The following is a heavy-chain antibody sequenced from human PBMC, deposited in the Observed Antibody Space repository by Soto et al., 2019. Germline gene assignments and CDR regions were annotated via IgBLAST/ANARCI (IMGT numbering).Heavy chain of an antibody. D-gene: IGHD3-10*01. V-gene: IGHV6-1*01. CDR1: GDSVSSDITS. CDR3: ARGNALDV. Sequence: PSQTLSLTCAISGDSVSSDITSWNWIRQSPSRGLEWLGRTYYRSKWFHDYAASVKSRITINPDTSKNQFSLELNSMTPEDTAVYYCARGNALDVWGQGTVGTVSS. J-gene: IGHJ3*01. CDR2: TYYRSKWFH.